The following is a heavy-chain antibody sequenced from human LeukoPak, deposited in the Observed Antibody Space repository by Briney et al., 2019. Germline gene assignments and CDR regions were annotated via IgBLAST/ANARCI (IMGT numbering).Heavy chain of an antibody. V-gene: IGHV3-23*01. Sequence: GGSLRLSCAASGFTFSSYAMSWVRQAPGKGLEWVSAISGSGGSTYYADSVKGRFTISRDNSKNTLYLQMNSLRAEDTAVYYCAKDSWGIVVVPAPPYYYGMDVWGQGTTVTVSS. CDR2: ISGSGGST. D-gene: IGHD2-2*01. CDR1: GFTFSSYA. CDR3: AKDSWGIVVVPAPPYYYGMDV. J-gene: IGHJ6*02.